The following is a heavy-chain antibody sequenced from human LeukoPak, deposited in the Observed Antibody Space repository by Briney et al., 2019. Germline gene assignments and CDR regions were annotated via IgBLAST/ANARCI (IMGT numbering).Heavy chain of an antibody. J-gene: IGHJ4*02. V-gene: IGHV4-34*01. CDR1: GGSFSGYY. Sequence: PSETLSLTCAVYGGSFSGYYWSWIRQPPGKGLEWIGEINHSGSTNYNLSLKSRVTISVDTSKNQFSLKLSSVTAADTAVYYCASRTGGADYWGQGTLVTVSS. CDR2: INHSGST. D-gene: IGHD3-16*01. CDR3: ASRTGGADY.